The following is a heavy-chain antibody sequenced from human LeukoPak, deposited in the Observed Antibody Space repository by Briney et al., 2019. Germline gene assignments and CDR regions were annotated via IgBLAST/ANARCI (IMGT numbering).Heavy chain of an antibody. Sequence: PGGSLRLSCAASGFTFSSYAMSWVRQAPGKGLEWVSAISGSGGSTYYADSVKGRFTISRDNSKNTLYLQMNSLRAEDTAVYYCAKDLRNRVYIGGAFDIWAKGQWSPSLQ. CDR2: ISGSGGST. J-gene: IGHJ3*02. CDR1: GFTFSSYA. V-gene: IGHV3-23*01. D-gene: IGHD5-12*01. CDR3: AKDLRNRVYIGGAFDI.